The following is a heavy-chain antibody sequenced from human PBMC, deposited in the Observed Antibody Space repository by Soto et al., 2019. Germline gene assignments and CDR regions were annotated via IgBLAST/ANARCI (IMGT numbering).Heavy chain of an antibody. Sequence: SVKVSCKASGFTFTSSAVQWVRQAHGQRLEWIGWIVVGSGNTNYAQKFQERVTITRDMSTSTAYMELSSLRSEDTAVYYCAAARRYYDILTGHNWFDPWGQGTLVT. J-gene: IGHJ5*02. V-gene: IGHV1-58*01. CDR1: GFTFTSSA. D-gene: IGHD3-9*01. CDR3: AAARRYYDILTGHNWFDP. CDR2: IVVGSGNT.